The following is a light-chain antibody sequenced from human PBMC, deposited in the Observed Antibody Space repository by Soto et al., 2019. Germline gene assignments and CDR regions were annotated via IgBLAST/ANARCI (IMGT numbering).Light chain of an antibody. CDR3: QQYNNWPIT. J-gene: IGKJ5*01. CDR1: QSVSSSY. CDR2: GTF. Sequence: IVLTQSPGTLSLSPGERATLSCRASQSVSSSYLAWFQQIPGQAPRLLIRGTFSRATGIPDRFSGSGSGTELTITISSLQSEDFEVYYCQQYNNWPITFGQGTRLEIK. V-gene: IGKV3-20*01.